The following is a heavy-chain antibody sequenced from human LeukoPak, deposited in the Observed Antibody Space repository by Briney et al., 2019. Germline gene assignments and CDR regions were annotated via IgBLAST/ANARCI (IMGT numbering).Heavy chain of an antibody. Sequence: GASVKVSCKASGGTFSSYAISWVRQAPGQGLEWMGGIIPIFGTANYAQKFQGRVTITADESTSTAYMELSGLRSEDTAVYYCASKLADYMDVWGKGTTVTVSS. CDR2: IIPIFGTA. CDR1: GGTFSSYA. J-gene: IGHJ6*03. CDR3: ASKLADYMDV. V-gene: IGHV1-69*01.